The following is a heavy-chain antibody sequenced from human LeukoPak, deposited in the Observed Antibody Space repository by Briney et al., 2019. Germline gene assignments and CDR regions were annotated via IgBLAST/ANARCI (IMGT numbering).Heavy chain of an antibody. J-gene: IGHJ4*02. CDR3: AKSLGPPPADGFDSSGYLDY. Sequence: GGSLRLSCAASGFTFSSYGMHWVRQAPGKGLEWVAVIWYDGSNKYYADSVKGRFTISRDNSKNTLYLQMNSLRAEDTAVYYCAKSLGPPPADGFDSSGYLDYWGQGTLVTVSS. CDR1: GFTFSSYG. D-gene: IGHD3-22*01. V-gene: IGHV3-33*06. CDR2: IWYDGSNK.